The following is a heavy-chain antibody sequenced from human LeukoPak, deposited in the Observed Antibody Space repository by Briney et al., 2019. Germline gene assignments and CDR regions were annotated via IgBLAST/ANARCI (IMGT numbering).Heavy chain of an antibody. V-gene: IGHV4-39*07. CDR1: GGSISSSSYY. D-gene: IGHD3-9*01. J-gene: IGHJ4*02. CDR2: IYYSGST. CDR3: ARDPRPPYDILTGYTPGY. Sequence: SETLPLTCTVSGGSISSSSYYWGWIRQPPGKGLEWIGSIYYSGSTYYNPSLKSRVTISVDTSKNQFSLKLSSVTAADTAVYYCARDPRPPYDILTGYTPGYWGQGTLVTVSS.